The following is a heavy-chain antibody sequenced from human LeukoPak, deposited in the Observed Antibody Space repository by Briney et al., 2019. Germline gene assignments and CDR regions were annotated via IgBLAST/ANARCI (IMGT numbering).Heavy chain of an antibody. CDR1: GFTFSSYA. D-gene: IGHD6-19*01. J-gene: IGHJ4*02. V-gene: IGHV3-23*01. CDR3: AKVGSGTTGIRYGSGWYVAFDY. CDR2: ISGSGGST. Sequence: GGSLRLSCAASGFTFSSYAMSWVRQAPGKGLEWVSAISGSGGSTYYADSVKGRFTISRDNSKNTLYLQMNSLRAEDTAVYYCAKVGSGTTGIRYGSGWYVAFDYWGQGTLVTVSS.